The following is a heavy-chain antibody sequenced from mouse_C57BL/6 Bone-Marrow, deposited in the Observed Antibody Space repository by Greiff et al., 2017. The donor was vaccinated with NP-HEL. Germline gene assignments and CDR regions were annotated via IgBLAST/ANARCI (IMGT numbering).Heavy chain of an antibody. J-gene: IGHJ3*01. CDR1: GYTFTSYW. CDR2: IDPSDSYT. CDR3: ARDKLGRGFAY. V-gene: IGHV1-50*01. D-gene: IGHD4-1*01. Sequence: QVQLQQPGAELVKPGASVKLSCKASGYTFTSYWMQWVKQRPGQGLEWIGEIDPSDSYTNYNQKFKGKATLTVDTSSSTAYMQLSSLTSEDSAVYYCARDKLGRGFAYWGQGTLVTVSA.